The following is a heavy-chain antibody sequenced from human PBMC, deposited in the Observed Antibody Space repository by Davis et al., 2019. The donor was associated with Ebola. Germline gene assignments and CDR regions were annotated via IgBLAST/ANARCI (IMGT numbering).Heavy chain of an antibody. J-gene: IGHJ6*03. CDR3: ASFEMHWGDWLDYYYYMDV. D-gene: IGHD3-9*01. V-gene: IGHV1-18*04. CDR1: GYTFTSYG. Sequence: ASVQVSCKASGYTFTSYGISWVRQAPGQGLEWMGWISAYNGNTNYAQKLQGRVTMTTDTSTSTAYMELRSLRSDDTAVYYCASFEMHWGDWLDYYYYMDVWGKGTTVTVSS. CDR2: ISAYNGNT.